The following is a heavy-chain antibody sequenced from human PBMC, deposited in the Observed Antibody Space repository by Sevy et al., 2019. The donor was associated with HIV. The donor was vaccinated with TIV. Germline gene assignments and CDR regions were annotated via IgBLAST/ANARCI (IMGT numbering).Heavy chain of an antibody. J-gene: IGHJ5*02. D-gene: IGHD2-15*01. CDR3: ARDPDIVVVVAATTTYWFDP. CDR2: INPNSGGT. V-gene: IGHV1-2*06. Sequence: ASVKVSCKASGYTFTGYYMHWVRQAPGQGLEWMGRINPNSGGTNYAQKFQGRVTMTRDTSISTAYMELGRLGSDDTAVYYCARDPDIVVVVAATTTYWFDPWGQGTLVTVSS. CDR1: GYTFTGYY.